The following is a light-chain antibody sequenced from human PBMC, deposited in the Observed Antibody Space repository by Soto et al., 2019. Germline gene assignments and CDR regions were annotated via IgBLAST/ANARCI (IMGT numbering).Light chain of an antibody. J-gene: IGLJ1*01. CDR2: DVT. Sequence: QSALTQPASVSGSPGQSITVSCTGTSSDVGGYNYVSWYQQHPGKAPRLMIYDVTNRPSGVSDRFSGSKSGNTASLTISGLQAEDEADYDCSSYRRGSTYVFGTGTKLTV. CDR3: SSYRRGSTYV. V-gene: IGLV2-14*03. CDR1: SSDVGGYNY.